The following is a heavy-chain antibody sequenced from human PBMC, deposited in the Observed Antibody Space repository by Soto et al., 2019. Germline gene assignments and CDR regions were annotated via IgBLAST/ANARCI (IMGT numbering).Heavy chain of an antibody. D-gene: IGHD2-15*01. CDR2: IYYSGST. Sequence: SETLSLTCTVSGCSISSYYWSWIRQPPGKGLEWIGYIYYSGSTSYNPSLKSRVTTLVDTSKNQFSLKLSSVTAADTAVYYCASLYCSGGNCYPYYFDYWGQGTLVTVSS. CDR1: GCSISSYY. J-gene: IGHJ4*02. CDR3: ASLYCSGGNCYPYYFDY. V-gene: IGHV4-59*08.